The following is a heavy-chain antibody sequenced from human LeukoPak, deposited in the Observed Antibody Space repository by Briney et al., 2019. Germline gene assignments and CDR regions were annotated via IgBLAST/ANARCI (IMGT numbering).Heavy chain of an antibody. Sequence: SETLSLTCAVYGGSFSGYYWSWVRQPPGKGLEWIGEIYHSGSTNYNPSLKSRVTISVDKSKNQFSLKLSSVTAADTAVYYCAGVSYDSSGYNDYWGQGTLVTVSS. CDR2: IYHSGST. CDR1: GGSFSGYY. J-gene: IGHJ4*02. V-gene: IGHV4-34*01. CDR3: AGVSYDSSGYNDY. D-gene: IGHD3-22*01.